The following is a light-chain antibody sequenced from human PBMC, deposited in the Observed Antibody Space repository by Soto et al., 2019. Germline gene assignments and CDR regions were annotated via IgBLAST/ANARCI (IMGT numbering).Light chain of an antibody. Sequence: DIQITQSPSSLSASVGDRVTISCRASQSISNWLAWYQQKPGKAPKLLIYAASSLQSGVPSRFSGSGSGTDFTLTIRSLQPEDFATYYCQQSYSTPRFGQGTRLEIK. CDR3: QQSYSTPR. J-gene: IGKJ5*01. CDR2: AAS. V-gene: IGKV1-39*01. CDR1: QSISNW.